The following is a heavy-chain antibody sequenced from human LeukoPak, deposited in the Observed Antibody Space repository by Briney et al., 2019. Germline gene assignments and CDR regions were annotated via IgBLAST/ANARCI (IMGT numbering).Heavy chain of an antibody. CDR3: ARAGAVVDNWFDP. CDR2: INPNSGGT. Sequence: ASVEVSCKASGYTFTGYYMHWVRQAPGQGLEWMGWINPNSGGTNYAQKFQGRVTMTRDTSISTAYMELSRLSSDDTAVYYCARAGAVVDNWFDPWGQGTLVTVSS. CDR1: GYTFTGYY. J-gene: IGHJ5*02. D-gene: IGHD2-15*01. V-gene: IGHV1-2*02.